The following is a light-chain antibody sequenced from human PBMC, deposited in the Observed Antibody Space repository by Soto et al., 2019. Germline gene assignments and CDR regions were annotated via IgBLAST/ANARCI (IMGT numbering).Light chain of an antibody. CDR3: QSYDSILSASYV. V-gene: IGLV1-40*01. CDR2: GNS. CDR1: ISNIGAGYG. J-gene: IGLJ1*01. Sequence: QSVLTQPPSVSGAPGQRVTISCTGSISNIGAGYGVHWYQQRPGTAPRLVISGNSNRPSGVPDRFSGSTSGTSASLAISGLQAEDEGDYYCQSYDSILSASYVFGTGTKVTVL.